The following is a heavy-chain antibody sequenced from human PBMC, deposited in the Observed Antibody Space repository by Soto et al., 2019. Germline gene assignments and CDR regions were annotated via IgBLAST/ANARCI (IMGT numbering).Heavy chain of an antibody. D-gene: IGHD1-26*01. CDR3: ARGYSPALGAPWARVNRFDP. Sequence: PSETLSLTCTVSGGSMSNDYWSWVRQPRGNGLEWIGYIYYIGSTNYNPSLKSRVTMSVDTSRNQLSLNLTSVTAADTAVYYCARGYSPALGAPWARVNRFDPWGQATLVTVSS. CDR1: GGSMSNDY. V-gene: IGHV4-59*13. CDR2: IYYIGST. J-gene: IGHJ5*02.